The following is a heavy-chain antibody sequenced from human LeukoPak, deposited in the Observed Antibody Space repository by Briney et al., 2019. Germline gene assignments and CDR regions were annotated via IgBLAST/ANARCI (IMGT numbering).Heavy chain of an antibody. Sequence: GGSLRLSCAASGYTFNRRGMHWVRQAPGKGLEWVAFIRYDGGENFYADFAKGRFTISRDNSKNTLSLQLNTLRAEDTALYYCAKDGDDCIDYWGPGTLVTVAS. V-gene: IGHV3-30*02. CDR2: IRYDGGEN. D-gene: IGHD2-21*01. CDR3: AKDGDDCIDY. CDR1: GYTFNRRG. J-gene: IGHJ4*02.